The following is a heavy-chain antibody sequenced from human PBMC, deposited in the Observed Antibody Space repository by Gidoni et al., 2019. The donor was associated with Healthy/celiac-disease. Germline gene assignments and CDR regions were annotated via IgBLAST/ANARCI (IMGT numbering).Heavy chain of an antibody. CDR1: GFTVSSNY. CDR2: IYSGGST. CDR3: ARDLGYSYGTFDY. D-gene: IGHD5-18*01. V-gene: IGHV3-66*02. J-gene: IGHJ4*02. Sequence: EVQLVESGGGLVQPGGSLRLSCAASGFTVSSNYMSWVRQAPGKGLEWVSVIYSGGSTYYADSVKGRFTISRDNSKNTLYLQMNSLRAEDTAVYYCARDLGYSYGTFDYWGQGTLVTVSS.